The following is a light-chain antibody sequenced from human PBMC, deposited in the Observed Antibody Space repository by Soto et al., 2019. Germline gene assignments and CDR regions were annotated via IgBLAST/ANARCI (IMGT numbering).Light chain of an antibody. V-gene: IGKV3-20*01. CDR1: QSVSSSY. J-gene: IGKJ1*01. Sequence: EIVLTQSPGTLSLSPGERATLSCRASQSVSSSYLAWYQQKPGQAPRLLIYGASSRATGIPDRFSGSGSGTDFTLTISRLEPEDFAVYYGPQYGSSQWTFGQGTKVEIK. CDR2: GAS. CDR3: PQYGSSQWT.